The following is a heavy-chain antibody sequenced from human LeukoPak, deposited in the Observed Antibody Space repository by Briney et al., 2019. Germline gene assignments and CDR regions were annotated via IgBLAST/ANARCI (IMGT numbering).Heavy chain of an antibody. CDR2: IYYGGST. Sequence: PSETLSLTCTVSGGSISSGGYYWSWIRQHPGKGLEWIGYIYYGGSTYYNPSLKSRVTISVDTSKNQFSLKLSSVTAADTAVYYCARGLQTGVVGATPPYYFDYWGQGTLVTVSS. V-gene: IGHV4-31*03. CDR3: ARGLQTGVVGATPPYYFDY. D-gene: IGHD1-26*01. J-gene: IGHJ4*02. CDR1: GGSISSGGYY.